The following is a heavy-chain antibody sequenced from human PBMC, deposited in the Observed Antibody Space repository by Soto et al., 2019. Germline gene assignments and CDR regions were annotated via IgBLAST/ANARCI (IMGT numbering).Heavy chain of an antibody. D-gene: IGHD5-12*01. V-gene: IGHV3-74*01. CDR1: GFTFSSYW. J-gene: IGHJ4*02. Sequence: EVQLVESGGGLVQPGGSLRLSCAASGFTFSSYWMHWVRQAPGKGLVWVSRINSDGSSTTYADSVKGRFTISRDNAKNTLYLQMNSLRAEDTAVYYCVRVPPGGYAFSLDDYWGQGTLVTVSS. CDR2: INSDGSST. CDR3: VRVPPGGYAFSLDDY.